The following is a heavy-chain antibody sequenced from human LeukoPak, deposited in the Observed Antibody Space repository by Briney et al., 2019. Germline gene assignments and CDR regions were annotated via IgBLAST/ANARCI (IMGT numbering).Heavy chain of an antibody. Sequence: AGTLRLTCAAPGCTFSSWWLYWVRKRPAQGQVLVSCVNTDGSRTSYADSVKSRFTIIWVNASKTQLLQMISPMTEATTADYCARGLAVAGYDYWGQGTLVTVYS. V-gene: IGHV3-74*01. D-gene: IGHD6-19*01. CDR1: GCTFSSWW. J-gene: IGHJ4*02. CDR2: VNTDGSRT. CDR3: ARGLAVAGYDY.